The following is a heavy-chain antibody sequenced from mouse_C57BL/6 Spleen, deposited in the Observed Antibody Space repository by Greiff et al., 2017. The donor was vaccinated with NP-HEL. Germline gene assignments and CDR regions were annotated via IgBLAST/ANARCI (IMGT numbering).Heavy chain of an antibody. V-gene: IGHV5-4*01. J-gene: IGHJ4*01. Sequence: EVQVVESGGGLVKPGGSLKLSCAASGFTFSSYAMSWVRQTPEKRLEWVATISDGGSYTYYPDNVKGRFTISRDNAKNNLYLQMSHLKSEDTAMYYCAREGSNWAYAMDYWGQGTSVTVSS. CDR1: GFTFSSYA. D-gene: IGHD4-1*02. CDR2: ISDGGSYT. CDR3: AREGSNWAYAMDY.